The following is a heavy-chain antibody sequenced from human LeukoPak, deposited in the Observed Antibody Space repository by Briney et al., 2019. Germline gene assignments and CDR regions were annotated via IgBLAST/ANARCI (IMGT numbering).Heavy chain of an antibody. CDR3: ARDHFSIPFDY. Sequence: GSLRLSCAASGFTFSSYGMHWVRQAPGKGLEWVAVIWYDGSNKYYADSVKGRFTISRDNSKNTLYLQMNSLRAEDTAVYYCARDHFSIPFDYWGQGTLVTVSS. CDR2: IWYDGSNK. D-gene: IGHD2/OR15-2a*01. J-gene: IGHJ4*02. V-gene: IGHV3-33*01. CDR1: GFTFSSYG.